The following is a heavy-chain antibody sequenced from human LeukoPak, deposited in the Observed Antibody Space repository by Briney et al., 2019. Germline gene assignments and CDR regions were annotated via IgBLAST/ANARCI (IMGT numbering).Heavy chain of an antibody. V-gene: IGHV3-66*02. CDR2: IYSGGST. CDR1: GFTVSSNY. J-gene: IGHJ5*02. D-gene: IGHD3-22*01. CDR3: ARAETYYYDSSSYVNWFDP. Sequence: PGGSLRLSCAASGFTVSSNYMSWVRQAPGKGLEWVSVIYSGGSTYYADSVKGRFTISRDNSKNTLYLQMNSLRAEDTAVYYCARAETYYYDSSSYVNWFDPWGQGTLVTVSS.